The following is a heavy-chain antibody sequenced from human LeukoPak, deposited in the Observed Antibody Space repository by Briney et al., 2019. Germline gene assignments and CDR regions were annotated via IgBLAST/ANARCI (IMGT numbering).Heavy chain of an antibody. CDR2: IRYDGSNK. J-gene: IGHJ4*02. D-gene: IGHD2-2*01. Sequence: GGSLRLSCAASGFTFSSYGMHWVRQAPGKGLEWVAFIRYDGSNKYYADSVKGRFTISRDNSKNTLYLQMNSLRAEDTAVYYCAKAHFVDERVTAATPADYWGQGTLVTVSS. CDR3: AKAHFVDERVTAATPADY. V-gene: IGHV3-30*02. CDR1: GFTFSSYG.